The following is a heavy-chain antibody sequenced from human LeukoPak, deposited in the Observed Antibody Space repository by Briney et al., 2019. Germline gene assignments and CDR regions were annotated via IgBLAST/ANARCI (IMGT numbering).Heavy chain of an antibody. CDR1: GDSISSNSAT. CDR2: TYYRSKWYI. Sequence: SQTLSLTCAISGDSISSNSATWNWIRQSPSRGLEWLGRTYYRSKWYIEYAVSVKSRMTINADTSKNQFSLQLNSVTPEDTAVYYCARRKDGGNYFDYWGQGTLVTVSS. D-gene: IGHD4-23*01. CDR3: ARRKDGGNYFDY. V-gene: IGHV6-1*01. J-gene: IGHJ4*02.